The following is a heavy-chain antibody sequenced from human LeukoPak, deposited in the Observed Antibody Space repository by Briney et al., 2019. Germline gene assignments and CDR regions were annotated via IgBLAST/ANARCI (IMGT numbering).Heavy chain of an antibody. CDR1: GFTFSSNG. D-gene: IGHD1-26*01. CDR3: AKDIALYREPLDH. CDR2: VRYDGTTK. V-gene: IGHV3-30*02. Sequence: GGSLRLSCAASGFTFSSNGMHWVRQAPGKGLEWVAFVRYDGTTKYYVDSVKGRFTISRDNSKNTLYLQMNSLRAEDTAVYYCAKDIALYREPLDHWGQGALVTVSS. J-gene: IGHJ4*02.